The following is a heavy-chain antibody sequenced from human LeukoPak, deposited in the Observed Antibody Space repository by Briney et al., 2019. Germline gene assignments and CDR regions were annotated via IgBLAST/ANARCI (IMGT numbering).Heavy chain of an antibody. V-gene: IGHV4-38-2*02. J-gene: IGHJ4*02. CDR3: ARARDSGYHLDTFDY. Sequence: PSETLSLTCTVSGYSISSGYYWGWIRQPPGKGLEWIGEINHSGSTNYNPSLKSRVTISVDTSKNQFSLKLSSVTAADTAVYYCARARDSGYHLDTFDYWGQGTLVTVSS. CDR2: INHSGST. CDR1: GYSISSGYY. D-gene: IGHD5-12*01.